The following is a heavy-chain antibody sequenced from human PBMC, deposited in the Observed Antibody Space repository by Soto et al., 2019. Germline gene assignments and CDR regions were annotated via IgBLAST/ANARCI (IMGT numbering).Heavy chain of an antibody. CDR2: IYYSGST. Sequence: SETLSLTCTVSGGSLSSYYWSWIRQPPGKGLEWIGYIYYSGSTNYNPSLKSRVTISVDTSKNQFSLKLSSVTAADTAVYYCARDVSTDTGWFDPWRQGTLVTVSS. D-gene: IGHD4-17*01. CDR1: GGSLSSYY. V-gene: IGHV4-59*01. J-gene: IGHJ5*02. CDR3: ARDVSTDTGWFDP.